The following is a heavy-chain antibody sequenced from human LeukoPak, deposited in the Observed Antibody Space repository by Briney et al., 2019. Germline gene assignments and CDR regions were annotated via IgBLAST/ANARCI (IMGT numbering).Heavy chain of an antibody. CDR2: FYYSGST. V-gene: IGHV4-39*01. D-gene: IGHD1-1*01. Sequence: SETLSLTCTVSGDSISSSPYYWGWIRQPPGKGLEWIGSFYYSGSTYYNPSLQSRVTISVDTSKNQLSLKLSSVTAADTAVYYCARQMTVGWTDEGPFDNWGQGALVTVPS. CDR3: ARQMTVGWTDEGPFDN. J-gene: IGHJ4*02. CDR1: GDSISSSPYY.